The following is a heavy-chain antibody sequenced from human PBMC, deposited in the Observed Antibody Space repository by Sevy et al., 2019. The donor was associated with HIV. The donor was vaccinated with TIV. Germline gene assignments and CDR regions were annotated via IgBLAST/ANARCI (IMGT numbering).Heavy chain of an antibody. CDR1: GFRFSTYW. D-gene: IGHD3-16*01. CDR2: RNQDGTER. V-gene: IGHV3-7*01. CDR3: AREGLGGFSYSLDC. Sequence: GGSLRLSCAASGFRFSTYWMTWVRRAPGKGLEWVASRNQDGTERDYVDSVKGRFTISRDNTKTSLFLQMNSLSAEDTGVYYCAREGLGGFSYSLDCWGQGTLVTVSS. J-gene: IGHJ4*02.